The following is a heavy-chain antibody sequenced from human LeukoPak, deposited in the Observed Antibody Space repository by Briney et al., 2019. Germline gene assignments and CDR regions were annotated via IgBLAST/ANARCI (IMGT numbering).Heavy chain of an antibody. J-gene: IGHJ4*02. Sequence: AASVKVSCKASGGTFSSYAISWVRQAPGQGLEWMGRIIPILGIANYAQKFQGRVRITADKSTSTAYMELSSLRSEDTAVYYCARDYDFWSGPLDYWGQGTLVTVSS. CDR3: ARDYDFWSGPLDY. V-gene: IGHV1-69*04. CDR1: GGTFSSYA. D-gene: IGHD3-3*01. CDR2: IIPILGIA.